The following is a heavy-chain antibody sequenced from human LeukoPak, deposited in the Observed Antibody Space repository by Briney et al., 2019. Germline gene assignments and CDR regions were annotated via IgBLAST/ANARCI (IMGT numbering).Heavy chain of an antibody. J-gene: IGHJ4*02. Sequence: RAWGSLRLSCAASGFTFSIYGMNWVRHAPGKGREWVSGISPGGEITYYASSVKGRFTISRDNSKNTVSLQMHSLRAEDTAQYYCAKDNGWLHYCHWGQGTMVTVSS. V-gene: IGHV3-23*01. CDR1: GFTFSIYG. CDR2: ISPGGEIT. CDR3: AKDNGWLHYCH. D-gene: IGHD5-24*01.